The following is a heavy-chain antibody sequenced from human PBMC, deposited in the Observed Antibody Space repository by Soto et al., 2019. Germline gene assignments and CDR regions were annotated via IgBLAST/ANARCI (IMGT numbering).Heavy chain of an antibody. V-gene: IGHV3-33*01. CDR3: ARDCTGTGYYYDSSGYYGTPDGMDV. Sequence: PGGSLRLSCAASGFTFSSYGMHWVRQAPGKGLEWVAVIWYDGSNKYYADSVKGRFTISRDNSKNTLYLQMNSLRAEDTTVYYCARDCTGTGYYYDSSGYYGTPDGMDVWGQGTTVTVSS. CDR2: IWYDGSNK. D-gene: IGHD3-22*01. CDR1: GFTFSSYG. J-gene: IGHJ6*02.